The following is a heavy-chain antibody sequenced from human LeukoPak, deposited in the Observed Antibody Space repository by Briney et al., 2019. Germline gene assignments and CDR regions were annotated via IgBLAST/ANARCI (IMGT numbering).Heavy chain of an antibody. CDR3: ARVECGGGRCYTIENLDY. Sequence: GASVKVSCKASGGTFSSYAISWVRQAPGQGLEWMGGIIPIFGTANYAQKFQGRVTITADESTSTAYMELSSLRSEDTAVYYCARVECGGGRCYTIENLDYWGQGTLVTVSS. J-gene: IGHJ4*02. D-gene: IGHD2-15*01. CDR2: IIPIFGTA. CDR1: GGTFSSYA. V-gene: IGHV1-69*13.